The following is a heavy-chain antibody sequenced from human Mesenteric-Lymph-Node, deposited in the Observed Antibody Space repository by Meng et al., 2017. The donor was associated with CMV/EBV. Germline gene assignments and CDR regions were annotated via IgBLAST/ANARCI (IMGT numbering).Heavy chain of an antibody. CDR2: IYWDDDK. Sequence: SGFSLTTNGVGVGWIRQRPGKALEWLAIIYWDDDKRYSPSLTSRLTLTKDTSKNQVVLTMTNMDPVDTGTYYCAHKYCSGGSCSPFDYWGPGTLVTVSS. CDR3: AHKYCSGGSCSPFDY. V-gene: IGHV2-5*02. CDR1: GFSLTTNGVG. D-gene: IGHD2-15*01. J-gene: IGHJ4*02.